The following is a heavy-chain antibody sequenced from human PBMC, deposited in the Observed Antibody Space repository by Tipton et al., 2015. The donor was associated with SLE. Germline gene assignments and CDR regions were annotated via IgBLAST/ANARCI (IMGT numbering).Heavy chain of an antibody. CDR3: ARSPVDYWNGYSA. CDR1: GFTFCNYA. V-gene: IGHV3-23*01. CDR2: ITGSGDRT. D-gene: IGHD3-3*01. J-gene: IGHJ4*02. Sequence: SLRLSCAASGFTFCNYAMIWVRQAPGKGLEWVSAITGSGDRTYYIDSVKGRFTISRDNSKNSLYLQMNGLKAEDTAVYYCARSPVDYWNGYSAWGQGTLVAVSS.